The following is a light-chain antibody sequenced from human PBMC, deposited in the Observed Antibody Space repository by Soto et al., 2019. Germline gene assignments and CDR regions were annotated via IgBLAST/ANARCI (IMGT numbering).Light chain of an antibody. Sequence: IQMTQAPSSLSASVGDRVTLTCRASQSVAGYLNWYQQKPGRAPHLLIYAASTLQSGVPSRFSGSGSGTDFTLTISSLQPEDFATYYCQQTSSTPRTFGQGTKVDIK. CDR3: QQTSSTPRT. J-gene: IGKJ1*01. CDR1: QSVAGY. CDR2: AAS. V-gene: IGKV1-39*01.